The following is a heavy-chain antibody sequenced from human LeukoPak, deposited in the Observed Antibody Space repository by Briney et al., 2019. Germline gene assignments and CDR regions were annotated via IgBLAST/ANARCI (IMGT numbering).Heavy chain of an antibody. CDR1: GFTFDDYG. D-gene: IGHD2-2*01. CDR3: VRDRCSSTSCHDSPNWFDP. V-gene: IGHV3-20*04. J-gene: IGHJ5*02. Sequence: GGSLRLSCAASGFTFDDYGMSWVRQAPGKGLEWISGVNWNGGSTGYADSVKGRFTISRDNAKNSLYLQMNSLRAEDTALYYCVRDRCSSTSCHDSPNWFDPGAREPWSPSPQ. CDR2: VNWNGGST.